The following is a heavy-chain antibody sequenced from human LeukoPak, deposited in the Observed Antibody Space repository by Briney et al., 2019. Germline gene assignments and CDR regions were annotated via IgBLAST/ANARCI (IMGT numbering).Heavy chain of an antibody. CDR1: GFTLRNYW. J-gene: IGHJ4*02. Sequence: GGSLRLSCAASGFTLRNYWMHWVRQVPGRGLVWVSRINGDGSVTNYADTVKGRFTISRDTAKNTAYLQINNLRAEDTAVYFCTRYSSSSGGPSYYLDYWGQGTLVTVSS. V-gene: IGHV3-74*01. CDR2: INGDGSVT. D-gene: IGHD6-6*01. CDR3: TRYSSSSGGPSYYLDY.